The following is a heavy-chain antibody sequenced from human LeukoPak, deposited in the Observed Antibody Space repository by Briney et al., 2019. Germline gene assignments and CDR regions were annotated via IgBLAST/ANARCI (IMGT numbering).Heavy chain of an antibody. CDR1: GYSFTSYW. CDR3: ARPGYCSGGSYYPHLIDY. V-gene: IGHV5-51*01. Sequence: GESLKISCKASGYSFTSYWIGWVRQMPGKGLEWMGIIYPGDSDTRYSPSFQGQVTISADKSISTAYLQWSSLKASDTAMYYCARPGYCSGGSYYPHLIDYWGQGTLVTVSS. D-gene: IGHD2-15*01. CDR2: IYPGDSDT. J-gene: IGHJ4*02.